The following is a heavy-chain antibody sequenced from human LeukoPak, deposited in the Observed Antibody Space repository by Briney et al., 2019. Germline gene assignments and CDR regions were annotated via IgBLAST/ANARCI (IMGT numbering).Heavy chain of an antibody. CDR1: GFTFSSYG. CDR2: IWYGGSNK. D-gene: IGHD4/OR15-4a*01. J-gene: IGHJ4*02. CDR3: AKDTQGATDY. V-gene: IGHV3-30*02. Sequence: PGGSLRLSCAASGFTFSSYGMHWVRQAPGKGLEWVAVIWYGGSNKYYADSVKGRFTISRDNSKNTLYLQMNSLRAEDTAVYYCAKDTQGATDYWGQGTLVTVSS.